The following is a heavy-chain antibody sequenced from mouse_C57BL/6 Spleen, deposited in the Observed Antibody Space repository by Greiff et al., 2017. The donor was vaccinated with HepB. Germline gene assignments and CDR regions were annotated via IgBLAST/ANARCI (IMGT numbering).Heavy chain of an antibody. D-gene: IGHD2-1*01. CDR3: ASSYGNFPWFAY. Sequence: EVQLQQSGAELVKPGASVKLSCTASGFNIKDYYMHWVKQRTEQGLEWIGRIDPEDGETKYAPKFQGKATITADTSSNTADLQLSSLTSEDTAVYYCASSYGNFPWFAYWGQGTLVTVSA. CDR2: IDPEDGET. V-gene: IGHV14-2*01. J-gene: IGHJ3*01. CDR1: GFNIKDYY.